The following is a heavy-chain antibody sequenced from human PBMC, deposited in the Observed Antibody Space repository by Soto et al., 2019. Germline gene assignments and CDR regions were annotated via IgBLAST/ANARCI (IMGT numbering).Heavy chain of an antibody. Sequence: QVQLVQSGAEERKPGASVKVSGKALGSTFSTYAMHWVRRAPGQSLEWMGWFNGGNGNIKYSQKFEGRVTITTDTAASTAYMELNMLRSEDTAVYYCARGDVRGGCLDYWGQGTLVRVSS. CDR1: GSTFSTYA. CDR2: FNGGNGNI. V-gene: IGHV1-3*05. D-gene: IGHD3-10*01. CDR3: ARGDVRGGCLDY. J-gene: IGHJ4*02.